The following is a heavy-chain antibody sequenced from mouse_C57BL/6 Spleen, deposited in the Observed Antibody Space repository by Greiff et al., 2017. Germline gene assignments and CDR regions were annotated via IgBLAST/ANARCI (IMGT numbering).Heavy chain of an antibody. D-gene: IGHD2-4*01. J-gene: IGHJ3*01. CDR2: ISDGGSYT. V-gene: IGHV5-4*01. CDR1: GFTFSSYA. CDR3: AREDYDYSRGFAY. Sequence: EVKLVESGGGLVKPGGSLKLSCAASGFTFSSYAMSWVRQTPEKRLEWVATISDGGSYTYYPDNVKGRFTISRDNAKNNLYLQMSHLKSEDTAMYYCAREDYDYSRGFAYWGQGTLVTVSA.